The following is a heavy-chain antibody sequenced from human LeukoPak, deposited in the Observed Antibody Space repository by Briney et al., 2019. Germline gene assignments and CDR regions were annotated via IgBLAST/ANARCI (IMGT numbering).Heavy chain of an antibody. V-gene: IGHV3-33*01. CDR1: GFTFSSYG. Sequence: GGSLRLSCAASGFTFSSYGMHWVRQAPGKGLEWVAVIWYDGSNKYYADSVKGRSTISRDNSKNTLYLQMNSLRAEDTAVYYCARDQSGDGYPIYYFDYWGQGTLVTVSS. CDR2: IWYDGSNK. J-gene: IGHJ4*02. CDR3: ARDQSGDGYPIYYFDY. D-gene: IGHD5-24*01.